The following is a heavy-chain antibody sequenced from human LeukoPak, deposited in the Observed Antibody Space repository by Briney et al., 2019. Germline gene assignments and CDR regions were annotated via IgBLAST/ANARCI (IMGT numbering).Heavy chain of an antibody. D-gene: IGHD3-10*01. Sequence: ASVKVSCKASGYTFTSYGISWVRQAPGQGLEWMGWISAYNGNTNYAQKLQGRVTMTTDTSTSTAYMELRSLRSDDTAVYYCARGLRYYGSGSYFYYYYYGMDVWGQGTTVTVSS. CDR1: GYTFTSYG. CDR2: ISAYNGNT. J-gene: IGHJ6*02. CDR3: ARGLRYYGSGSYFYYYYYGMDV. V-gene: IGHV1-18*01.